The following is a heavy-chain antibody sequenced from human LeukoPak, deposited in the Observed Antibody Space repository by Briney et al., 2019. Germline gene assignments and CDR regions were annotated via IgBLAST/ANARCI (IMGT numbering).Heavy chain of an antibody. CDR1: GFTFSSYA. D-gene: IGHD5-18*01. CDR2: ISGTGGST. J-gene: IGHJ3*02. CDR3: AKGGLGLHLWFPHAAFDI. V-gene: IGHV3-23*01. Sequence: GGSLRLSWAASGFTFSSYAMNWVRQAPGKGLEWVSAISGTGGSTYYGDSVKGRFTISRDNSKNTLYLQTNSLRVEDMAVYYCAKGGLGLHLWFPHAAFDIWGQGTLVTVSS.